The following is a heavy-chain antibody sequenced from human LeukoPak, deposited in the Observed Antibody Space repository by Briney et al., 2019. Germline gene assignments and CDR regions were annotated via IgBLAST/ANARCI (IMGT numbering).Heavy chain of an antibody. CDR2: ISSSSSYI. V-gene: IGHV3-21*01. D-gene: IGHD5-18*01. Sequence: GGSLRLSCAASGFTFSSYSMNWVRQAPGRGLEWVSSISSSSSYIKYADSVKGRFTLSRDNAKNSLYLQMNSLRAEDTATYYCARGGAPTQPWTNDYWGQGTLVTVSS. CDR3: ARGGAPTQPWTNDY. J-gene: IGHJ4*02. CDR1: GFTFSSYS.